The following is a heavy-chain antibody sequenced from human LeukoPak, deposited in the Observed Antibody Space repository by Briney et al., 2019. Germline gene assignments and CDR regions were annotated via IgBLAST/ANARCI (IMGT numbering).Heavy chain of an antibody. V-gene: IGHV3-21*01. CDR2: ISSSSSYI. J-gene: IGHJ4*02. CDR1: GFTFSSYS. D-gene: IGHD3-16*02. Sequence: GGSLRLSCAASGFTFSSYSMNWVRQAPGKGLEWVSSISSSSSYIYYADSVKGRFTISRDNSKNTLYLQMNSLRAEDTAVYYCAKSGAFGGVIDSHWGQGTLVTVSS. CDR3: AKSGAFGGVIDSH.